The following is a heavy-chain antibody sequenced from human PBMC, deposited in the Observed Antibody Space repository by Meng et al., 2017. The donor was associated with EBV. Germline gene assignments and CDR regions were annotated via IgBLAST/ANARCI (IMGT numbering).Heavy chain of an antibody. CDR2: INPSGGST. Sequence: VRLVQSGGGVTKPGASVKVSCKASGHTFTSYYMHWVRQAPGQGLEWMGIINPSGGSTSYAQKFQGRVTMTRDTSTSTVYMELSSLRSEDTAVYYCARNGIAAWGWFDPWGQGTLVTVSS. D-gene: IGHD6-13*01. V-gene: IGHV1-46*01. CDR1: GHTFTSYY. J-gene: IGHJ5*02. CDR3: ARNGIAAWGWFDP.